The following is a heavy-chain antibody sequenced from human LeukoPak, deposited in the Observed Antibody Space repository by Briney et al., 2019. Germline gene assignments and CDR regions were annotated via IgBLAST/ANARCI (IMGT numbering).Heavy chain of an antibody. J-gene: IGHJ5*02. CDR1: GFTFSSYA. D-gene: IGHD6-19*01. CDR3: AKPKQWVNWFDP. Sequence: GGSLRLSCAASGFTFSSYAMSWVRQAPGKGLEWVSAISGSGGSTYYADSVKGRFTISRDNSKNTLYLQMNSLRAEDTAVYCCAKPKQWVNWFDPWGQGTLVTAS. V-gene: IGHV3-23*01. CDR2: ISGSGGST.